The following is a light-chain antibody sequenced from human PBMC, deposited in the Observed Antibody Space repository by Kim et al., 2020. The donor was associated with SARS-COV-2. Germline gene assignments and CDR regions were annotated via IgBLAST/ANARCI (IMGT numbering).Light chain of an antibody. CDR2: GAS. CDR1: QDITTY. CDR3: QKTSSTPRT. Sequence: ASVGDRVTITCRASQDITTYLAWYQQRPGKVPKLLIYGASTLQSGVPSQFSGSGSGTDFTLTISSLQPEDVATYFCQKTSSTPRTFGQGTKVDIK. V-gene: IGKV1-27*01. J-gene: IGKJ1*01.